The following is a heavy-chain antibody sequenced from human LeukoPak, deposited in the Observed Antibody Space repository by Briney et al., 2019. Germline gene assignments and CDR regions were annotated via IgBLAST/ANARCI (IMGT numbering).Heavy chain of an antibody. CDR3: ARSEGSEKDDAFDI. D-gene: IGHD3-3*01. J-gene: IGHJ3*02. CDR2: MNQDGSHQ. Sequence: GGSLRLSCAASGFTFSTCWMNWVRQAPGKGLEWVANMNQDGSHQYHVDSVKGRFTTSRDNAKNSLYLQMNSLRAEDTAVYYCARSEGSEKDDAFDIWGQGTMVTVSS. V-gene: IGHV3-7*03. CDR1: GFTFSTCW.